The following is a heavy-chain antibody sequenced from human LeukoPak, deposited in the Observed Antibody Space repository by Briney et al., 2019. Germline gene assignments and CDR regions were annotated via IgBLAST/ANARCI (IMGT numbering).Heavy chain of an antibody. CDR2: ISYDGSNK. V-gene: IGHV3-30*18. Sequence: GRSLRLSCAASGFTFSSYGMHWVRQAPGKGLEWVAVISYDGSNKYYADSVKGRFTISRDNSKNTLYLQMNSLRAEDRAVYYCAKDTGVAGIDYWGQGTLVTVSS. D-gene: IGHD6-19*01. J-gene: IGHJ4*02. CDR1: GFTFSSYG. CDR3: AKDTGVAGIDY.